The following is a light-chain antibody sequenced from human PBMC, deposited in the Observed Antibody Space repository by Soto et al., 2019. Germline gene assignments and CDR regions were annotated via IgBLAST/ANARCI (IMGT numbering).Light chain of an antibody. J-gene: IGLJ3*02. CDR3: QSYDSSLRAWV. Sequence: QSVLTQPASVSGSPGQSITISCTGTSSDVGGYNYVSWYQQHPGKAPKLMIYEVSNRPSGVSNRFSGSKSGNTASLTISGLQAEDEADYYCQSYDSSLRAWVFGGGTKLTVL. CDR1: SSDVGGYNY. V-gene: IGLV2-14*01. CDR2: EVS.